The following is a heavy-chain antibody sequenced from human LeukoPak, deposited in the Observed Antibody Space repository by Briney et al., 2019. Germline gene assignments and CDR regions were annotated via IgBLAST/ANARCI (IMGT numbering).Heavy chain of an antibody. CDR3: TRDRGQWLVDY. V-gene: IGHV4-39*07. Sequence: SETLSLTCTVSGGSISTNGYYWGWIRQPPGKGLEYFASVDSSGNAYYNPSLQSRVTISSDTSKNEFSLKLSSVTAADTAVYYCTRDRGQWLVDYWGQGTLVTVSS. J-gene: IGHJ4*02. D-gene: IGHD6-19*01. CDR1: GGSISTNGYY. CDR2: VDSSGNA.